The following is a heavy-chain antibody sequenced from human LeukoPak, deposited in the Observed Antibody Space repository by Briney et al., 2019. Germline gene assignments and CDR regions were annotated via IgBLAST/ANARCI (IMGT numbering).Heavy chain of an antibody. CDR3: ARVVWGQLTYYFDY. CDR2: ISYDGSNK. D-gene: IGHD3-16*01. CDR1: GFTFSRYG. Sequence: GGSLRLSCAASGFTFSRYGMHWVRQAPGKGLEWVTAISYDGSNKYYADSVKGRFTISRDNSKNTLYVQMNSLRAEDTAVYYCARVVWGQLTYYFDYWGQGTLVTVSS. J-gene: IGHJ4*02. V-gene: IGHV3-30*04.